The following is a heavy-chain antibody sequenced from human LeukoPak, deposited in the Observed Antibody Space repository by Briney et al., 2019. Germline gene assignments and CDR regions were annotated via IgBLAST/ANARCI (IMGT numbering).Heavy chain of an antibody. CDR1: GFTFSRYS. CDR2: ISGSSSSYI. D-gene: IGHD3-9*01. V-gene: IGHV3-21*01. J-gene: IGHJ4*02. Sequence: PGGSLRLSCAASGFTFSRYSMNWVRQAPGKGLEWVSSISGSSSSYIYYADSVKGRFTISRDNAKNSLYLQMNSLRAEDTAVYYCARRFYDILTGYYTDFDYWGQGSLVTVSS. CDR3: ARRFYDILTGYYTDFDY.